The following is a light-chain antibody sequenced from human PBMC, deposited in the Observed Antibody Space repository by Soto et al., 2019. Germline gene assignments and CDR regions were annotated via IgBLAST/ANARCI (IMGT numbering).Light chain of an antibody. Sequence: DIQMTQSPSSLSASVGDRVTITCRASQSLSSYLNWYHQKPGKAPKLLIYAASSLQSGVPSRFSGSGSGTDFTLTISSLQPEDFATYYCQQSYSMPYTFGQGTKLDIK. V-gene: IGKV1-39*01. CDR3: QQSYSMPYT. CDR1: QSLSSY. J-gene: IGKJ2*01. CDR2: AAS.